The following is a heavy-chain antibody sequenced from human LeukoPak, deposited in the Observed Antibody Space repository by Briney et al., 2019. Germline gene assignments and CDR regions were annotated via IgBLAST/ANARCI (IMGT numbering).Heavy chain of an antibody. D-gene: IGHD1-26*01. V-gene: IGHV3-21*01. CDR3: ARVPVGATQTYYYYYYMDV. Sequence: GGSLRLSCAASGFTFSSYSMNWVRQAPGKGLEWVSSISSSGSYISYAHSVKGRFTISRDNSKNSLYLQMNSLRVDDTAVYYCARVPVGATQTYYYYYYMDVWGKGTTVTVSS. CDR1: GFTFSSYS. CDR2: ISSSGSYI. J-gene: IGHJ6*03.